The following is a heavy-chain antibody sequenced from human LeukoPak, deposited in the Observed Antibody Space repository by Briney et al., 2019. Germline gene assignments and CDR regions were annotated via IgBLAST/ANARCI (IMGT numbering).Heavy chain of an antibody. CDR2: IYSGGST. J-gene: IGHJ4*02. V-gene: IGHV3-66*02. CDR1: GGSISSSSFY. CDR3: ARFPDY. Sequence: ETLSLTCSVSGGSISSSSFYWGWIRQPPGKGLEWVSVIYSGGSTYYADSVKGRFTISRDNSKNTLYLQMNSLRAEDTAVYYCARFPDYWGQGTLVTVSS.